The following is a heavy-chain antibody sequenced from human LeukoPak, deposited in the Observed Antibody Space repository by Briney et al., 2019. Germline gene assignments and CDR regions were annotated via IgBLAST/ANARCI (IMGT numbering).Heavy chain of an antibody. Sequence: ASVKVSCKASGYTFTSYGFSWVRQAPGQGLEWMGWISAYNGDTSYAQKLQGRVTMTTDTSTSTVYMELRSLRSDDTAVYYCARALGTGWSQKEWGQGTLVTVSS. CDR3: ARALGTGWSQKE. D-gene: IGHD6-19*01. CDR1: GYTFTSYG. V-gene: IGHV1-18*01. J-gene: IGHJ4*02. CDR2: ISAYNGDT.